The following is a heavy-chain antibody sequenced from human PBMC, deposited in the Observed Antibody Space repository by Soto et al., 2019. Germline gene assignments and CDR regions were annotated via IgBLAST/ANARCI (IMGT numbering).Heavy chain of an antibody. CDR1: GGSISSSSYY. CDR2: IYYSGST. CDR3: ARTPQHPLLMGV. J-gene: IGHJ6*02. Sequence: QLQLQESGPGLVKPSETLSLTCTVSGGSISSSSYYWGWIRQPPGKGLEWIGSIYYSGSTYYNPALKERXXVXVXXSKNHLSLQLSSLTAADTAVYYSARTPQHPLLMGVWGPRTTLTVSS. V-gene: IGHV4-39*01. D-gene: IGHD2-2*01.